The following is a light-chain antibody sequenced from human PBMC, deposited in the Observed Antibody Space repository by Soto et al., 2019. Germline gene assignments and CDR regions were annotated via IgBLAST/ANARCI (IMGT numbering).Light chain of an antibody. V-gene: IGLV2-14*03. Sequence: QSPLTQAACVSGSPGQSITISCSGTISDIGAYDLVSWYQQHPGRAPKLIIYEVSHRFSGLSYRFSGSKSGNTASLTISGLQAEDEGDYYCTSFAPGRISVFGSGTKVTVL. CDR2: EVS. CDR1: ISDIGAYDL. J-gene: IGLJ1*01. CDR3: TSFAPGRISV.